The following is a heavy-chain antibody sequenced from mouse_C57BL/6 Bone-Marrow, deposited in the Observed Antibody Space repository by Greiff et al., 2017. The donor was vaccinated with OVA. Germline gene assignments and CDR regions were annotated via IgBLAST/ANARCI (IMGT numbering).Heavy chain of an antibody. CDR2: IDPENGDT. Sequence: VQLKESGAELVRPGASVKLSCTASGFNIKDDYMHWVKQRPEQGLEWIGWIDPENGDTEYASKFQGKATITADTSSNTAYLQLSSLTSEDTAVYYCTLPYYYAMDDWGQGTSVTVSS. CDR3: TLPYYYAMDD. V-gene: IGHV14-4*01. J-gene: IGHJ4*01. CDR1: GFNIKDDY.